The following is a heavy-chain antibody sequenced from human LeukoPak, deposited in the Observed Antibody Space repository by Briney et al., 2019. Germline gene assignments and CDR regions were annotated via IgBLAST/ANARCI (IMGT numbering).Heavy chain of an antibody. J-gene: IGHJ4*02. V-gene: IGHV3-21*01. D-gene: IGHD3-3*01. CDR3: AREGGFYRPLDY. CDR2: ITGSSSYI. Sequence: PGGSLRLSCAASGFTFSSYSMNWVRQAPGKGLEWVSSITGSSSYIYYADSVKGRFTISRDNAKNALYLQMNSLRAEDTAVYYCAREGGFYRPLDYSGQGTLVTVSS. CDR1: GFTFSSYS.